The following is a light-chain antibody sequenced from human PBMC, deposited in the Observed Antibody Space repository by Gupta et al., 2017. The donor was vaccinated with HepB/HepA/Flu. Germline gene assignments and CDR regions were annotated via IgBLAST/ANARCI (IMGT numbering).Light chain of an antibody. V-gene: IGLV3-21*03. Sequence: SYVLTQPPSVSVAPGKTAMITCEGNNIGSRSVNWYRQRPGQAPVLVVNDDIERPSGIPERLSGFNSGDTATLTITGVEAGDEADYYCQVWDSGSDQAVFGGGTKLTV. CDR2: DDI. CDR1: NIGSRS. J-gene: IGLJ3*02. CDR3: QVWDSGSDQAV.